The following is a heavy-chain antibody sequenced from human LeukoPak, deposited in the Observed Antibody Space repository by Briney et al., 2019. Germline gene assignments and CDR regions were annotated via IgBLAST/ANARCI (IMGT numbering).Heavy chain of an antibody. V-gene: IGHV4-31*03. CDR1: GGSISSGGYY. Sequence: SETLSLTCTVSGGSISSGGYYWSWIRQHPGKGLEWIGYIYYSGSTYYNPSLKSRVTISVDTSKNQFSLKLSSVTAADTAVYYCARDLGIVVVPAAIGAWFDPWGQGTLVTVSS. J-gene: IGHJ5*02. CDR2: IYYSGST. CDR3: ARDLGIVVVPAAIGAWFDP. D-gene: IGHD2-2*02.